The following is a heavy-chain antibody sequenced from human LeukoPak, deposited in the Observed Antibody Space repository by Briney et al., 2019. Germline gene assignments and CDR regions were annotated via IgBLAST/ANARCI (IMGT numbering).Heavy chain of an antibody. CDR1: GFTFSSYG. D-gene: IGHD6-19*01. V-gene: IGHV3-30*18. CDR3: AKDQGIAVAGKETEYFQH. J-gene: IGHJ1*01. Sequence: GGSLRLSCAASGFTFSSYGMHWVRQAPGKGLEWVAVISYDGSNKYYADSVKGRFTISRDNSKNTLYLQMNSLRAEDTAVYYCAKDQGIAVAGKETEYFQHWGQGTLVTVPS. CDR2: ISYDGSNK.